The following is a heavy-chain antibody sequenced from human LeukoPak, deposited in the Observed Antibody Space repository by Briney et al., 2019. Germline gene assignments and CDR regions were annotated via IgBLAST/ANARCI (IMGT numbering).Heavy chain of an antibody. V-gene: IGHV3-7*01. D-gene: IGHD6-25*01. J-gene: IGHJ4*02. Sequence: GGSLRLSCGASGFIFSSYWMSWVRQAPGKGLEWVANINQDRSGKYYVDSVKGRFTISRDNAKNSLYLQMNSLRAEDTALYYCARRLTYSSGAVKYFDYWGQGTLVTVSS. CDR3: ARRLTYSSGAVKYFDY. CDR1: GFIFSSYW. CDR2: INQDRSGK.